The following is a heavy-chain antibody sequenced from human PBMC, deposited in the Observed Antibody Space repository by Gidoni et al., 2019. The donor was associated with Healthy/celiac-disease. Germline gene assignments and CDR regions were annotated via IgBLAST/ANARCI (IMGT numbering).Heavy chain of an antibody. V-gene: IGHV3-21*01. CDR1: GFTFSSYS. Sequence: EVQLVESGGGLVKPGGSLRLSCPASGFTFSSYSMNWVRQAPGKGLEWVSSISSSSSYIYYADSVKGRFTISRDNAKNSLYLQMNSLRAEDTAVYYCARDDGVGALLFDYWGQGTLVTVSS. CDR3: ARDDGVGALLFDY. D-gene: IGHD1-26*01. CDR2: ISSSSSYI. J-gene: IGHJ4*02.